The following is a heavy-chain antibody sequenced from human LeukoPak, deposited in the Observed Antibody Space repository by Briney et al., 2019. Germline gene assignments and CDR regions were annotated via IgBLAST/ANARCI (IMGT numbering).Heavy chain of an antibody. CDR3: AKGGVYEDYYDSSGHRPSRYFDY. CDR1: GFTFSSYE. J-gene: IGHJ4*02. CDR2: ISSSGSTI. V-gene: IGHV3-48*03. Sequence: GGSLRLSCAASGFTFSSYEMNWVRQAPGKGLEWVSYISSSGSTIYYADSVKGRFTISRDNSKNTLYLQMNSLRAEDTAVYYCAKGGVYEDYYDSSGHRPSRYFDYWGQGTLVTVSS. D-gene: IGHD3-22*01.